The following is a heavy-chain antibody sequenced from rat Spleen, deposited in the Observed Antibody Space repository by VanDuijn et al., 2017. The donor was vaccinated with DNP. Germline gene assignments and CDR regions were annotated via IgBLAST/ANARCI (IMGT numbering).Heavy chain of an antibody. CDR3: ARWVWYFDY. J-gene: IGHJ2*01. Sequence: VQLQESGPGLVKPSQSLSLTCSVTGYSITSNYWGWIRKFPGNKMEWIGHINYSGSTTYNPSLKSRISITRDTSKNQFFLHLNSVTTEDSATYYCARWVWYFDYWGQGVIVTVSS. CDR1: GYSITSNY. V-gene: IGHV3-1*01. CDR2: INYSGST.